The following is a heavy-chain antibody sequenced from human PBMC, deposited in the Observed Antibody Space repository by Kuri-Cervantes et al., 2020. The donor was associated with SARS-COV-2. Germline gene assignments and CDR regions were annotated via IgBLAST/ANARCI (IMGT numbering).Heavy chain of an antibody. CDR2: IYYNGST. Sequence: SETLSLTCTVSGGSISSDYWSWIRQPPGQGLEWIGYIYYNGSTNYNPSLKSRVTISVDRSKNQFSLKVRSVTAADTAVYFCARRTRNWFDPWGQGTLVTVSS. CDR3: ARRTRNWFDP. CDR1: GGSISSDY. J-gene: IGHJ5*02. V-gene: IGHV4-59*08. D-gene: IGHD3-3*01.